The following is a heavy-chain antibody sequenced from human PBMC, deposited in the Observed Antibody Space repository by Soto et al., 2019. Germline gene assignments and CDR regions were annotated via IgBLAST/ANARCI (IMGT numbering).Heavy chain of an antibody. Sequence: EASVKVSCKASGGTFSSYAISWVRQAPGQGLEWMGGIIPIFGTANYAQKFQGRVTITADESTSTAYMELSSLRSEYTAVYYCARDPIAARRSSYYYGMDVWGQGTTVTSP. V-gene: IGHV1-69*13. CDR2: IIPIFGTA. CDR1: GGTFSSYA. D-gene: IGHD6-6*01. J-gene: IGHJ6*02. CDR3: ARDPIAARRSSYYYGMDV.